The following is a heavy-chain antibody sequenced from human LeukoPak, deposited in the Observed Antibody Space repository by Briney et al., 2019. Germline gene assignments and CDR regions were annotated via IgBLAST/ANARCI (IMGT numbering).Heavy chain of an antibody. CDR1: GYTFTSYG. CDR3: ARTGGYYDSSDSYDAFDI. D-gene: IGHD3-22*01. Sequence: ASVKVSCKASGYTFTSYGISWVRQAPGQGLEWMGWISAYNGNTNYAQKLQGRVTMTTDTSTSTAYMELRSLRSDDTAVYYCARTGGYYDSSDSYDAFDIWGQGTMVTVSS. CDR2: ISAYNGNT. J-gene: IGHJ3*02. V-gene: IGHV1-18*01.